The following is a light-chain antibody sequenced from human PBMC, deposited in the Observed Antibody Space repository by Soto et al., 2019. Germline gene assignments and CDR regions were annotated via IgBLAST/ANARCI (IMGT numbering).Light chain of an antibody. Sequence: QSVLTQPASVSGSPGQSITISCTGTSSDVGGYNHVSWYQHHPGKAPKLMIYEVSNRPSGVSNRFSGSKSGYTASLTISGLQAEDEADYYCNSHTSSGFRVFGTWTKLTVL. CDR3: NSHTSSGFRV. CDR2: EVS. V-gene: IGLV2-14*01. CDR1: SSDVGGYNH. J-gene: IGLJ1*01.